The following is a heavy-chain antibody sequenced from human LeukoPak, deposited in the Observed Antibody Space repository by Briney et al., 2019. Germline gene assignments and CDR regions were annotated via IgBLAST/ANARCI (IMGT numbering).Heavy chain of an antibody. J-gene: IGHJ5*02. CDR1: GDSIRSGDHF. CDR3: VRMVGSNTAMWFAP. Sequence: PSETLSLTCTVSGDSIRSGDHFWAWIRQSPGKGLEWIGYIYYTGSTYDNPSLNGRVTISVDTSKNQFSLKLTSVTAADTAVYYCVRMVGSNTAMWFAPWGRGPLVPVSS. CDR2: IYYTGST. D-gene: IGHD4-23*01. V-gene: IGHV4-30-4*02.